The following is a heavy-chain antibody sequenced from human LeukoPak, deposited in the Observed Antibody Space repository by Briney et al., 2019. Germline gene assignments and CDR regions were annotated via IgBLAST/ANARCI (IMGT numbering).Heavy chain of an antibody. CDR2: IYYSGST. Sequence: PSETLSLTCTVSGGSISSYYWSWIRQPPGKGLEWIGYIYYSGSTNYNPSLKSRVTISVDTSKNQFSLKLSSVTAADTAVYYCAREFADYYDSSGYSDAFDIWGQGTMVTVSS. CDR1: GGSISSYY. CDR3: AREFADYYDSSGYSDAFDI. V-gene: IGHV4-59*01. D-gene: IGHD3-22*01. J-gene: IGHJ3*02.